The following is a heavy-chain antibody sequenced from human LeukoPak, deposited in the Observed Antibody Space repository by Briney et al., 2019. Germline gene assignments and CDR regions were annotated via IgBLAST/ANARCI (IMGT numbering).Heavy chain of an antibody. CDR3: SREIIGSGSYPDY. V-gene: IGHV3-33*01. CDR2: IWHDASHT. D-gene: IGHD3-10*01. J-gene: IGHJ4*02. Sequence: PGRSLRLSCAASGFSFSTYAMHWVRQAPGKGLEWVALIWHDASHTFYTDSVKGRFTISRDNSKNTVYLQMNSLGGEDTAVYYCSREIIGSGSYPDYWGQGTLVTVSS. CDR1: GFSFSTYA.